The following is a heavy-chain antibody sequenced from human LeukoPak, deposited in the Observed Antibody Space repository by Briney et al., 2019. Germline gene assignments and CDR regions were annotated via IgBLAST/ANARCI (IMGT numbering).Heavy chain of an antibody. CDR1: GGTFSSYA. V-gene: IGHV1-69*05. J-gene: IGHJ6*02. D-gene: IGHD3-3*01. CDR2: IIPIFGTA. Sequence: ASVKVSCKASGGTFSSYAISWVRQAPGQGLEWMGGIIPIFGTANYAQKFQGRVTITTDESTSTAHMELSSLRSEDTAVYYCARAPKTIFGVVIISTGMDVWGQGTTVTVSS. CDR3: ARAPKTIFGVVIISTGMDV.